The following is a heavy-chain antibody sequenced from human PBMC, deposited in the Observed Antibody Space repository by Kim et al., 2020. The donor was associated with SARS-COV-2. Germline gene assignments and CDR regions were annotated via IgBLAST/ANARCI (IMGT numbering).Heavy chain of an antibody. J-gene: IGHJ4*02. D-gene: IGHD3-10*01. CDR3: ARGELLWFGELLSEIDY. V-gene: IGHV1-3*01. Sequence: ASVKVSCKASGYTFTSYAMHWVRQAPGQRLEWMGWINAGNGNTKYSQKFQGRVTITRDTSASTAYMELSSLRSEDTAVYYCARGELLWFGELLSEIDYCGQGTLVTVSS. CDR2: INAGNGNT. CDR1: GYTFTSYA.